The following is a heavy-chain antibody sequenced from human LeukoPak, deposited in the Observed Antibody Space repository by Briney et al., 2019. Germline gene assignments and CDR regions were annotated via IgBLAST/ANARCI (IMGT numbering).Heavy chain of an antibody. CDR2: IYYSGST. Sequence: KPSETLSLTCTVSGGSISNYYWSWIRQPPGKGLEWIGYIYYSGSTNYNPSLKSRVTISVDTSKNQFSLKLSSVTAADTAVYYCARGPGDSTSWGQGTLVTVSS. J-gene: IGHJ4*02. D-gene: IGHD6-13*01. V-gene: IGHV4-59*01. CDR1: GGSISNYY. CDR3: ARGPGDSTS.